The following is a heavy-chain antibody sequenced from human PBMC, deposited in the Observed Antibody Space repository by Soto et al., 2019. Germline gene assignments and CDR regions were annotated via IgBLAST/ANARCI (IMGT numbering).Heavy chain of an antibody. Sequence: GESLKISCKGSGYTLTNYWIGWVRQMPGKGLEWMGIIYPGDSDTKYNPSFQGQVTISADESITTTYLRWTSLKASDTAIYYCAASIFYYGMDVWGQGTTVTVS. V-gene: IGHV5-51*01. CDR2: IYPGDSDT. J-gene: IGHJ6*02. CDR3: AASIFYYGMDV. CDR1: GYTLTNYW.